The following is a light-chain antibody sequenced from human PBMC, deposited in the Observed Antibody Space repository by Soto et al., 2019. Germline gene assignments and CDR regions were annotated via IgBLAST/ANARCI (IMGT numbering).Light chain of an antibody. V-gene: IGKV3D-15*01. Sequence: EIVLTQSPGTLSLSPGERATLSVGASQSVNVYLAWYQQKPGQAPRLLIFGASYRATGIPARFSGSGSGTEFNLTISSLQSEDFAVYFCQQYDDWLRLTFGGGTKVDIK. CDR3: QQYDDWLRLT. J-gene: IGKJ4*01. CDR1: QSVNVY. CDR2: GAS.